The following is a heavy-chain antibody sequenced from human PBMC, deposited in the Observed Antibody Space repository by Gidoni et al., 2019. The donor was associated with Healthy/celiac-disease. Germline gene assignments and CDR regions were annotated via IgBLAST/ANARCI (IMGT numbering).Heavy chain of an antibody. CDR3: ARDPLTWIQLWLRYFQH. V-gene: IGHV3-30-3*01. J-gene: IGHJ1*01. D-gene: IGHD5-18*01. Sequence: QVQLVESGGGVVQPGRSLRLSCAASGFTFRRYAMHWVRQAPGKGLEWVAVISYDGSNKYYADSVKGRFTISRDNSKNTLYLQMNSLRAEDTAVYYCARDPLTWIQLWLRYFQHWGQGTLVTVSS. CDR2: ISYDGSNK. CDR1: GFTFRRYA.